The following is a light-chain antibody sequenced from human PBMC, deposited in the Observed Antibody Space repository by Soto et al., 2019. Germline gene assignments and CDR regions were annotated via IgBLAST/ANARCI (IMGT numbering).Light chain of an antibody. Sequence: QSALTQPASVSGSPGQTITISCTGTSSDVGGYNYLSWDQQHPGKTPKVMIYEVRNRPSGVSNRFSGSKSGNTASLTISGLQAEDEADYFCSSYTTSGTPVFGGGTKLTVL. CDR3: SSYTTSGTPV. J-gene: IGLJ3*02. CDR1: SSDVGGYNY. V-gene: IGLV2-14*01. CDR2: EVR.